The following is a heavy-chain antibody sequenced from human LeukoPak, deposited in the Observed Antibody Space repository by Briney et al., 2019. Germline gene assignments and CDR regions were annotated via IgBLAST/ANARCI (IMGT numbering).Heavy chain of an antibody. V-gene: IGHV3-48*02. CDR1: GFTFSVYS. CDR2: ITSNSATI. D-gene: IGHD3-16*01. J-gene: IGHJ4*02. CDR3: ARSVGGHFDY. Sequence: PGGSLRLSCAASGFTFSVYSMNWVRQPPGMGLEWVSYITSNSATIQYADSVKGRFTLSRDNAKNSLSLQMNSLRDEDTAVYYCARSVGGHFDYWSQGMLVTVSS.